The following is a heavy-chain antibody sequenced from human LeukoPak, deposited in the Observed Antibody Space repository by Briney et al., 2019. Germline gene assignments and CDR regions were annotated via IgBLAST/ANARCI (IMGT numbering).Heavy chain of an antibody. J-gene: IGHJ4*02. V-gene: IGHV3-21*01. CDR1: GFTFNSYS. CDR2: ISSGASYI. Sequence: GGSLRLSCAASGFTFNSYSMNWVRQAPGKGLEWVSSISSGASYIYYADSVKGRFTISRDNAKNSLYLQMSSLRAEDTAVYYCARGNYYGSGSYSEYGYWGQGTLVTVSS. D-gene: IGHD3-10*01. CDR3: ARGNYYGSGSYSEYGY.